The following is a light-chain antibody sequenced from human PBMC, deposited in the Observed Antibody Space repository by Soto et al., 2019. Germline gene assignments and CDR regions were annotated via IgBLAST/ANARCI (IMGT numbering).Light chain of an antibody. CDR3: QQYSSYPYT. V-gene: IGKV1-5*03. J-gene: IGKJ2*01. CDR2: KAS. Sequence: DIQMTQSPSTLSASVGDRVTITCRASQSISSWLAWYQQKPGTAPKLLIYKASSLQSGVPSRFSGSGSGTEFTLTISSLQPDDCATYYCQQYSSYPYTFGQGTKLEIK. CDR1: QSISSW.